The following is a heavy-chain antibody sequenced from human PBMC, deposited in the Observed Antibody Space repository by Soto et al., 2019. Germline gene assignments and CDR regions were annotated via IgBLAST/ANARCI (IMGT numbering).Heavy chain of an antibody. CDR1: GFSISGYV. Sequence: EVQLVESGGGLVQPGGSMRLSCAASGFSISGYVMSWVRQAPGKGLEWVANIKQDGSERYHVYSVKGRFTISRDNTKKSLYLQMNSRRAEDTAVYYCVREGYAFSFDIWGQVTMVTVSS. CDR3: VREGYAFSFDI. CDR2: IKQDGSER. J-gene: IGHJ3*02. V-gene: IGHV3-7*01. D-gene: IGHD3-16*01.